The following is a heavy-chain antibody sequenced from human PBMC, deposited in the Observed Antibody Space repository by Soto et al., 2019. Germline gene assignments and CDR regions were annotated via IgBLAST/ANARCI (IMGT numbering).Heavy chain of an antibody. Sequence: QVQLVESGGGVVQPGRSLRLSCAASGFTFSSYAMHWLRQAPGKGLEWVAVISYDGSNKYYADSVKGRFTISRDNSKNTLYLQMNSLRAEDTAVYYCARDQGLYSSSWYYFDYWGQGTLVTVSS. D-gene: IGHD6-13*01. CDR1: GFTFSSYA. V-gene: IGHV3-30-3*01. J-gene: IGHJ4*02. CDR3: ARDQGLYSSSWYYFDY. CDR2: ISYDGSNK.